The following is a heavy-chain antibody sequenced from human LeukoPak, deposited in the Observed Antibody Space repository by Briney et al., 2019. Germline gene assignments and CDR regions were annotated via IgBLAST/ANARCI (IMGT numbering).Heavy chain of an antibody. D-gene: IGHD3-16*01. Sequence: GGSLRLSCAASGFTFRNYDMNWVRQAPGKGLEWVSFIGSSGSPIYYADSVRGRFTISRDNAKNSLYLQMSSLRVEDTAVYYCARGPAGDPFDHWGQGTLVTVSS. V-gene: IGHV3-48*03. CDR2: IGSSGSPI. CDR1: GFTFRNYD. CDR3: ARGPAGDPFDH. J-gene: IGHJ4*02.